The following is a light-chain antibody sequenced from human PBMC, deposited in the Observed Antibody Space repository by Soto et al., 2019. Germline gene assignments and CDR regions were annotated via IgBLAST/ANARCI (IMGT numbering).Light chain of an antibody. Sequence: EVVLTQSPATLSSSPGDTVTLSCRASQSINTYLAWYQQKPGQAPRLLIYDASYRAAGVPSRFSGSGSGTDFPLTISSLEPADFAIYPCQQRINWPLTFGGGTKGEI. CDR1: QSINTY. V-gene: IGKV3-11*01. CDR3: QQRINWPLT. CDR2: DAS. J-gene: IGKJ4*01.